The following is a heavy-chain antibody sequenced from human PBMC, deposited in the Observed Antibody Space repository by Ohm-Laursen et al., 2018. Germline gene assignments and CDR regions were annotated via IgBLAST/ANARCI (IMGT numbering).Heavy chain of an antibody. D-gene: IGHD7-27*01. CDR1: GFTFSSYW. V-gene: IGHV3-7*01. Sequence: SLRLSCAASGFTFSSYWMSWVRQAPGKGLEWVASLNQDGSEIYYVDSVKGRFTISRDNAKDSLYLQIIGLRVEDTAVYYCGRGPRGINGGKSDRWGQGTLVTVSS. CDR2: LNQDGSEI. CDR3: GRGPRGINGGKSDR. J-gene: IGHJ5*02.